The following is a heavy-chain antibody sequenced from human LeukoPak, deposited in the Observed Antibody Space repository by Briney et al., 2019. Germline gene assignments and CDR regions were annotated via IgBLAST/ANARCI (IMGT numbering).Heavy chain of an antibody. Sequence: GSLRLSCAASGFTFSSYAMHWVRQAPGKGLEWVAVISYDGSNKYYADSEKGRFTISRDNSKNTLYLQMNSLRAEDTAVYYCAREPGDYDSSGYKSGDYWGQGTLVTVSS. V-gene: IGHV3-30-3*01. CDR3: AREPGDYDSSGYKSGDY. D-gene: IGHD3-22*01. CDR2: ISYDGSNK. J-gene: IGHJ4*02. CDR1: GFTFSSYA.